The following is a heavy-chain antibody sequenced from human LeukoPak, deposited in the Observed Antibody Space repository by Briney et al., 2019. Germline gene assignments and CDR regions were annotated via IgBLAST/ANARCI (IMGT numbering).Heavy chain of an antibody. V-gene: IGHV1-2*02. Sequence: ASVKVSCKASGYTFTRYYIHSVPQAPGQGLEWMGGIIPKSGGTNYAQKLQGRVTMTRDTSISTASMELARLRSDDTAVYFCARDSGYYATSSLFQHYWGQGTLVTVSS. CDR2: IIPKSGGT. CDR1: GYTFTRYY. CDR3: ARDSGYYATSSLFQHY. J-gene: IGHJ4*02. D-gene: IGHD3-3*01.